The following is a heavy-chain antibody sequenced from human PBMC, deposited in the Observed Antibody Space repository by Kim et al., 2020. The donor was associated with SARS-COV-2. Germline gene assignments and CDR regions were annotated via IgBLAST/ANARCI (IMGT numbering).Heavy chain of an antibody. J-gene: IGHJ4*02. CDR1: GYKFPNYW. CDR2: VYPGDSNI. D-gene: IGHD1-20*01. V-gene: IGHV5-51*01. CDR3: VRRIQDLPDRYYFDY. Sequence: GESLKISCKASGYKFPNYWIGWVRQMPGKGLEWMGIVYPGDSNIRYSQSFQGQVTISADRSISTAYLQWGSLKASDTAIYYCVRRIQDLPDRYYFDYWGQGTLVTVSS.